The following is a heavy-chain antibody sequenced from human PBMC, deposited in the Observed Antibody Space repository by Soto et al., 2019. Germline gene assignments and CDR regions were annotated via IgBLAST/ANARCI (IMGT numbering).Heavy chain of an antibody. J-gene: IGHJ4*02. CDR3: ASDIAVASFDY. CDR2: ISGSSSTI. V-gene: IGHV3-48*01. Sequence: EVQLVESGGGLVQPGGSLRLSCAASGFSFSAYGMNWVRQAPGRGVEWVSYISGSSSTIYYADSVKGRFTISRDNAKNSLYLQMISLRAEDTAVYYCASDIAVASFDYWGRGTLVTVCS. CDR1: GFSFSAYG. D-gene: IGHD6-19*01.